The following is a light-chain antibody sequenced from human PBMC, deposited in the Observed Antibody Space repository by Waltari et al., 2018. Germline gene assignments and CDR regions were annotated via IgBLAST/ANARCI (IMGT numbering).Light chain of an antibody. CDR1: SLSIFY. CDR3: HSRDSSGDVI. V-gene: IGLV3-19*01. J-gene: IGLJ2*01. Sequence: SSELTQDPAVSVSLGQTVRITCQGHSLSIFYVRWFHQKPGQAPALVIYGKNNRPSGIPDRFSASTSGSTASLTITGAQAEDEADYYCHSRDSSGDVIIGGGTKLTVV. CDR2: GKN.